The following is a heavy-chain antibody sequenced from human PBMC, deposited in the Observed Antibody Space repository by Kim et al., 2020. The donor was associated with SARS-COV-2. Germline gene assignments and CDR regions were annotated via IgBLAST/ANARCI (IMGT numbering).Heavy chain of an antibody. Sequence: GGSLRLSCAASGFTFSSYAMHWVRQAPGKGLEWVAVISYDGSNKYYADSVKGRFTISRDNSKNTLYLQMNSLRAEDTAVYYCARDRPLLGDFWSGYLDY. CDR1: GFTFSSYA. D-gene: IGHD3-3*01. J-gene: IGHJ4*01. CDR3: ARDRPLLGDFWSGYLDY. CDR2: ISYDGSNK. V-gene: IGHV3-30-3*01.